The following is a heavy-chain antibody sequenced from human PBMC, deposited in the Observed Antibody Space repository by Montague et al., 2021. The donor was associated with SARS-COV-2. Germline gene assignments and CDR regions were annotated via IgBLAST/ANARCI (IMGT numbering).Heavy chain of an antibody. CDR2: TSYSGST. Sequence: SETLSLTCTVSGVSISPYYWSWIRQSPGKGLECIGYTSYSGSTNYNPSLKSRVTISIDTSKNQFSLKLSSVTAADTAVYYCARWGEYYDSPYFYYAMDVWGQGAMVTVSS. J-gene: IGHJ6*02. CDR1: GVSISPYY. CDR3: ARWGEYYDSPYFYYAMDV. V-gene: IGHV4-59*12. D-gene: IGHD3-3*01.